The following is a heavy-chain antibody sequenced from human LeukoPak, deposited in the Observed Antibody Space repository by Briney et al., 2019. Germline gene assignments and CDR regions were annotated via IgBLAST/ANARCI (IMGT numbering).Heavy chain of an antibody. Sequence: PGGSLRLSCAASGFTFSSYEMNWVRQAPGKGLEWVSYTSSSGSTRYYADSVKGRFTISRDNAKNSLYLQVNSLRAEDMAVYYCAKTRVMIVVLYYFDYWGQGTLVTVSS. CDR3: AKTRVMIVVLYYFDY. CDR2: TSSSGSTR. V-gene: IGHV3-48*03. D-gene: IGHD3-22*01. J-gene: IGHJ4*02. CDR1: GFTFSSYE.